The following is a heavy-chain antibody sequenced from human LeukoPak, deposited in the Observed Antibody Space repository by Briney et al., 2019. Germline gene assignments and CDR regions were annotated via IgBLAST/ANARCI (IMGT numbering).Heavy chain of an antibody. J-gene: IGHJ3*02. CDR1: GGSFSGYY. V-gene: IGHV4-34*01. Sequence: PSETLSLTCAVYGGSFSGYYWSWIRQPPGKGLEWIGEINHSGSTNYNPSLKSRVTISVDTSKNQFSLKLSSVTAADTAVYYCARHVYDYVWGSYRFDAFDIWGQGTMVTVSS. D-gene: IGHD3-16*02. CDR3: ARHVYDYVWGSYRFDAFDI. CDR2: INHSGST.